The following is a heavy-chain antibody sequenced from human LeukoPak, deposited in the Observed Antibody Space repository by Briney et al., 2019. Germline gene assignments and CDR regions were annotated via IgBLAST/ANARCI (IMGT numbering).Heavy chain of an antibody. D-gene: IGHD4-17*01. Sequence: SVKVSCKASGGTFSSYAISWVRQAPGQGLKWMGRIIPIFGTANYAQKFQGRVTITTDESTSTAYMELSSLRSEDTAVYYCAREWVIDYGDYDVYHYFDYWGQGTLVTVSS. V-gene: IGHV1-69*05. J-gene: IGHJ4*02. CDR1: GGTFSSYA. CDR2: IIPIFGTA. CDR3: AREWVIDYGDYDVYHYFDY.